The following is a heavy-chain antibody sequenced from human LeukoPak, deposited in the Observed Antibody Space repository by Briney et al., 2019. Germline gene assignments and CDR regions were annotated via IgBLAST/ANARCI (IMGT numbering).Heavy chain of an antibody. V-gene: IGHV3-30*02. CDR2: IRYDGSNK. CDR3: AKEGSGWYKSLDY. D-gene: IGHD6-19*01. J-gene: IGHJ4*02. CDR1: GFTFSSYG. Sequence: PGGSLRLSCAASGFTFSSYGMHWVRQAPGKGLEWVAFIRYDGSNKYYADSVKGRFTISRDNSKNTLYLQMNSLRAEDTAVYYCAKEGSGWYKSLDYWGQGTLSPSPQ.